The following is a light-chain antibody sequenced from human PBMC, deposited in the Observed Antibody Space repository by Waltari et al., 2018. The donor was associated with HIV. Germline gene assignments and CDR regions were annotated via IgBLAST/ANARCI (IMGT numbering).Light chain of an antibody. J-gene: IGLJ1*01. CDR3: SAWDDSLRATV. Sequence: QSVMSHPPSASGTPGQTVTIPCSGRFSNLGANTVNWAQQTPGTAPRLLIYGHNRRPAGVPDRFSGSRSGTSASLTIGGLQSEDGADYYCSAWDDSLRATVFGTGTRVTVL. CDR2: GHN. CDR1: FSNLGANT. V-gene: IGLV1-44*01.